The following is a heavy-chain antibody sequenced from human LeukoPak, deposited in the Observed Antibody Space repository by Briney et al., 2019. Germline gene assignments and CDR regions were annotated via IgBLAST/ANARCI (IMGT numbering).Heavy chain of an antibody. CDR2: ISPNSGNT. Sequence: ASVKVSCKASGGTFSSYAISWVRQAPGQGLEWMGWISPNSGNTKSAQKFQGRVTMTTDTSTSTAYMELRSLRSDDTAVYYCARQGVTAAENNYFYYYMAFWGKGTTVTVSS. V-gene: IGHV1-18*01. J-gene: IGHJ6*03. CDR3: ARQGVTAAENNYFYYYMAF. D-gene: IGHD6-13*01. CDR1: GGTFSSYA.